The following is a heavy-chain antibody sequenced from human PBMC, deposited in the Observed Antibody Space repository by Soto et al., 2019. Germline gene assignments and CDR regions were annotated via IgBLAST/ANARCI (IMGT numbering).Heavy chain of an antibody. CDR3: ARSIVVVTAIDY. Sequence: QVQLVQSGSEEKKPGASVKVSCKASGYTFTSYAMHWGRQAPGQRLEWMGWFNAGNGKTKYSQKFHGRVTINRDTSASTAYKELITLRSADTAVYYCARSIVVVTAIDYCGQGTLVTVSS. J-gene: IGHJ4*02. CDR2: FNAGNGKT. CDR1: GYTFTSYA. D-gene: IGHD2-21*02. V-gene: IGHV1-3*05.